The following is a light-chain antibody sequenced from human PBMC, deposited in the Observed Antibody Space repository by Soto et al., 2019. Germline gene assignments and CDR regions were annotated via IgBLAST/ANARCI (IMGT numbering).Light chain of an antibody. CDR3: QRYGSLPLA. CDR2: GAS. CDR1: QSISSNY. V-gene: IGKV3-20*01. J-gene: IGKJ3*01. Sequence: EIVLTQSPGTLSLSPGERATLSCRASQSISSNYLAWYQQKPGQAPRLLIYGASSRATGIADRFSGSGSGTDFPLTISRLEPEDFAVYYCQRYGSLPLAFGPGTKVDIK.